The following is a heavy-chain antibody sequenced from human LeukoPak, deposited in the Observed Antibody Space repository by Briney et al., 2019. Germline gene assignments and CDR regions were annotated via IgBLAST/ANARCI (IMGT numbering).Heavy chain of an antibody. J-gene: IGHJ6*02. Sequence: ASVKVSCKASGYTFTSYYMHWVRQAPGQGLEWMGIINPSGGSTSYAQKFQGRVTMTRDTSTSTVYMELSSLRSEDTAVYYCARVEWEYTAMATGPRGMDVWGQGTTVTVSS. CDR2: INPSGGST. CDR1: GYTFTSYY. V-gene: IGHV1-46*01. D-gene: IGHD5-18*01. CDR3: ARVEWEYTAMATGPRGMDV.